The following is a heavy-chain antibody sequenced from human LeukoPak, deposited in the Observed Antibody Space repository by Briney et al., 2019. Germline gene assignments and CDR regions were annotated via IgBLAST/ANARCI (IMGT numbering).Heavy chain of an antibody. J-gene: IGHJ4*02. CDR3: ARDRYSSSLIYYFDY. Sequence: PGGALRHSCAACGWTFSSYHTHWVGQAAAKGLAGVAFICYDGSNKHSADSVKGRFTISRDNSKNTLYLQMNSLRAEDTAVYYCARDRYSSSLIYYFDYWGQGTLVTVSS. CDR2: ICYDGSNK. V-gene: IGHV3-30*02. D-gene: IGHD6-13*01. CDR1: GWTFSSYH.